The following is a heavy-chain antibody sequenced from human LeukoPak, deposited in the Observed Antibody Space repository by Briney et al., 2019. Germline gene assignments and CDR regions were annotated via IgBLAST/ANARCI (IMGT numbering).Heavy chain of an antibody. V-gene: IGHV3-30*02. Sequence: GGSLRLSCAASGFTFSIYGMHWVRQAPGKGLEWVAFVQYDGTDIHYTESVKGRFTVSRDNSKNTLYLQMDSLRADDTAVYYCANRYCDSLTCPYGNALDFWGPGTMVTVSS. J-gene: IGHJ3*01. CDR2: VQYDGTDI. CDR1: GFTFSIYG. D-gene: IGHD2/OR15-2a*01. CDR3: ANRYCDSLTCPYGNALDF.